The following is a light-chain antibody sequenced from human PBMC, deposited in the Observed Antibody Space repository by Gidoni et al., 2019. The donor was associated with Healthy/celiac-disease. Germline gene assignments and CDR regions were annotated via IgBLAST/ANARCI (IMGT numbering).Light chain of an antibody. CDR1: QSISSS. CDR2: AAS. CDR3: QQSYSTPQT. V-gene: IGKV1-39*01. J-gene: IGKJ1*01. Sequence: DFQMTQSPSSLSASVGDRVTITCRASQSISSSLNWYQQKPGKAPKLLIYAASSLQSGVPSRFSGSGSGTDFTLTISSLQPEDYATYYCQQSYSTPQTFGQGTKVEIK.